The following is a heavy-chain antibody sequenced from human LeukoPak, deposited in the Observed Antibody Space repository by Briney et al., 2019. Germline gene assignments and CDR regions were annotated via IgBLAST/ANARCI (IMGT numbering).Heavy chain of an antibody. CDR3: ASYYCSGGSCLIDY. J-gene: IGHJ4*02. D-gene: IGHD2-15*01. CDR2: IYYSGST. Sequence: SETLPLTCTVSGGSISSYYWSWIRQPPGKGLEWIGYIYYSGSTNYNPSLKSRVTISVDTSKNQFSLKLSSVTAADTAVYYCASYYCSGGSCLIDYWGQGTLVTVPS. CDR1: GGSISSYY. V-gene: IGHV4-59*01.